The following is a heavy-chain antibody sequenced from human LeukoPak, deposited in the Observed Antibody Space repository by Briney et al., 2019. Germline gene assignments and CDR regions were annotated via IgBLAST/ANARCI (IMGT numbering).Heavy chain of an antibody. CDR1: GGSMTGYY. CDR2: IYSSGST. J-gene: IGHJ4*02. Sequence: SETLSLTCTVSGGSMTGYYWSWIRHPAGKGLEGIGRIYSSGSTNYNPSLKGRVTMSVDTSKKQFSLKLNSVTAADTAVYYCATFSYGDYVYFDYWGQGTLVTVSS. D-gene: IGHD4-17*01. CDR3: ATFSYGDYVYFDY. V-gene: IGHV4-4*07.